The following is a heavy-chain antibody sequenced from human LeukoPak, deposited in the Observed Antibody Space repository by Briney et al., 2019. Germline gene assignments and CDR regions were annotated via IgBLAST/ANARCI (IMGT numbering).Heavy chain of an antibody. Sequence: ASVKVSCKASGYTFSSYGINWVRQPPGQGLEWMGCISVYNGNTNTNYAQNLQGRVTVTTDTSTSTAYIELTSLTSDDTAVYYCARDYGYGAYGPTYFQHWGQGTLVTVSS. CDR2: ISVYNGNTNT. J-gene: IGHJ1*01. CDR3: ARDYGYGAYGPTYFQH. CDR1: GYTFSSYG. D-gene: IGHD5-12*01. V-gene: IGHV1-18*01.